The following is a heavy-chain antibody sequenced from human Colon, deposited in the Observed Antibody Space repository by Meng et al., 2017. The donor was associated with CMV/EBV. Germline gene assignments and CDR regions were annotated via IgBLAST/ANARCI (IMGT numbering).Heavy chain of an antibody. D-gene: IGHD2-21*02. CDR2: IRYDGTKA. V-gene: IGHV3-30*02. J-gene: IGHJ4*02. Sequence: GESLKISCSASGFTFNTFGMHWVRQAPGKGLEWVAFIRYDGTKADYADSVTGRFTISRDNAKNSLHLQMTSLGPEDSAVYYCAKEFVLGTHLDHWGQGTLVTVSS. CDR1: GFTFNTFG. CDR3: AKEFVLGTHLDH.